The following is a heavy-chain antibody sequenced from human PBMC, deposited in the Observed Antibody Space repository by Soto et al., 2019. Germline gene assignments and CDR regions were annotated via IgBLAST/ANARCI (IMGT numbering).Heavy chain of an antibody. D-gene: IGHD3-9*01. Sequence: SQAHPLTGERSGDNVPSTSAAWKWIRQSPSRGLEWLGRTYYRSKWYNDYSVSVKSRITINPDTSKNQFSLQLNSVTPEDTAVYYCARETYYDILTGYGNNWFDPWGQGTLVTVSS. CDR2: TYYRSKWYN. V-gene: IGHV6-1*01. J-gene: IGHJ5*02. CDR3: ARETYYDILTGYGNNWFDP. CDR1: GDNVPSTSAA.